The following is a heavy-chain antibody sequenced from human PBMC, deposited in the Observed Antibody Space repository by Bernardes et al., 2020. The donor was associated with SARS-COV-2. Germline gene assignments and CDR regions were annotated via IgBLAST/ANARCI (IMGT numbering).Heavy chain of an antibody. CDR3: ATGGYGDYAPGVDV. CDR2: INPDGSLT. J-gene: IGHJ6*02. D-gene: IGHD4-17*01. Sequence: GVLRLSCAAAGFTFSSYWMHWVRQVPGKGLVWVSRINPDGSLTYYAGSVKGRFTISRDNAKDTVYLQMNNLRVEDTAVYYCATGGYGDYAPGVDVCGQGTTVTVSS. CDR1: GFTFSSYW. V-gene: IGHV3-74*01.